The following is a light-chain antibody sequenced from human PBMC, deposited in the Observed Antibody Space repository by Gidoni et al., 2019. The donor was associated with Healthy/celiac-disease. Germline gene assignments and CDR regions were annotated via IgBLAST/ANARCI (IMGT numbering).Light chain of an antibody. CDR2: STS. CDR1: TGAVTSGYS. Sequence: QTVVTQEPSLTVSPGGTVTLTCASSTGAVTSGYSPNWFPQKPGQAPRALIYSTSYKHSWTPARFSGSLLGGKAALTLSGVQPEDEAEYYCLLYYGGAQPWVFGGGTKLTVL. CDR3: LLYYGGAQPWV. J-gene: IGLJ3*02. V-gene: IGLV7-43*01.